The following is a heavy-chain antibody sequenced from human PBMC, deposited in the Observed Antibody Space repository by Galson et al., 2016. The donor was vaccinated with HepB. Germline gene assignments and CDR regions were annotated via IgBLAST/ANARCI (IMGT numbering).Heavy chain of an antibody. CDR1: GGSISSGDYY. CDR2: IYHTGST. V-gene: IGHV4-4*02. D-gene: IGHD5-12*01. J-gene: IGHJ4*02. CDR3: AISANGFDFHAFDY. Sequence: ETLSLTCTVSGGSISSGDYYWSWVRQPPGKGLEWIGEIYHTGSTNYNPSLKSRVTMSVDKSKNQFSLKLSSVTAADTAVYYCAISANGFDFHAFDYWGQGTLITVSS.